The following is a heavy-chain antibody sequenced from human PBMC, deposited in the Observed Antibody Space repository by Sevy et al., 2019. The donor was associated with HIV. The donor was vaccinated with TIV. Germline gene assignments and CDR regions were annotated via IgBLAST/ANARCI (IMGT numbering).Heavy chain of an antibody. J-gene: IGHJ4*02. CDR3: AKELPRKCDFDWPIGYDY. CDR2: ISWDGGST. D-gene: IGHD3-9*01. Sequence: GGSLRLSCAASGFTFDDYAMHWVRQAPGKGLEWVSRISWDGGSTYYADSVKGRFTISRDNSKNSLYLQMNSLRAEDTALYYCAKELPRKCDFDWPIGYDYWGQGTLVTVSS. V-gene: IGHV3-43D*04. CDR1: GFTFDDYA.